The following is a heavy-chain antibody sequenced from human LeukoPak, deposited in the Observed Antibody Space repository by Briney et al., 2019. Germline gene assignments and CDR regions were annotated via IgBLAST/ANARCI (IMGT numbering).Heavy chain of an antibody. J-gene: IGHJ4*02. Sequence: SETLSLTCTVSGGSISSYYWSWIRQPPGKGLEWIGYIYYSGSTNYNPSLKSRVTISVDTSKNQFSLKLSSVTAAVTAVYYCARQPIAVAGQYYFDYWGQGTLVTVSS. CDR3: ARQPIAVAGQYYFDY. V-gene: IGHV4-59*08. CDR2: IYYSGST. CDR1: GGSISSYY. D-gene: IGHD6-19*01.